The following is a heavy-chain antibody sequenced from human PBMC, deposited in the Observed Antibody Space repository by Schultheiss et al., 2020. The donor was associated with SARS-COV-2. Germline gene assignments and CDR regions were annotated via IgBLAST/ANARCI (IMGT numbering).Heavy chain of an antibody. D-gene: IGHD3-22*01. V-gene: IGHV3-23*01. CDR3: TTWFYYDSSGYFLFQH. CDR2: ISGSGGST. Sequence: GGSLRLSCAASGFTFSTYWMHWVRQAPGKGLEWVSAISGSGGSTYYADSVKGRFTISRDNSKNTLYLQMNSLKTEDTAVYYCTTWFYYDSSGYFLFQHWGQGTLVTVSS. J-gene: IGHJ1*01. CDR1: GFTFSTYW.